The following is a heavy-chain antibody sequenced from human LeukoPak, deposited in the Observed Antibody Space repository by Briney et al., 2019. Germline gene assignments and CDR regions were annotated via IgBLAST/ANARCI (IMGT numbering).Heavy chain of an antibody. CDR3: ARDPGYVFLTGYSRYFVY. V-gene: IGHV1-18*01. J-gene: IGHJ4*02. CDR2: ISAYNGNT. D-gene: IGHD3-9*01. CDR1: GYTFTSYG. Sequence: ASVKVSCKASGYTFTSYGISWVRQAPGQGLEWMGWISAYNGNTNYAQKLQGRVTMTTDTSTSTAYMELRSLRSDDTAVYYCARDPGYVFLTGYSRYFVYWGQGTLVTVCS.